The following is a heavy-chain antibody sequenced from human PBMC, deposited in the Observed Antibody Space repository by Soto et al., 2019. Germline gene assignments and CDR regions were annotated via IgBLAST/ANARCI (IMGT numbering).Heavy chain of an antibody. CDR2: ISSSSSYI. Sequence: EVQLVESGGGLVKPGGSLRLSCAASGFTFSSYSMNWVRQAPGKGLEWVSSISSSSSYIYYADSVKGRFTISRDNAKTSLYLQMNSLRAEDTAVYYCARLYYDILTGYYPLDIWGQGTMVTVSS. V-gene: IGHV3-21*01. CDR1: GFTFSSYS. D-gene: IGHD3-9*01. J-gene: IGHJ3*02. CDR3: ARLYYDILTGYYPLDI.